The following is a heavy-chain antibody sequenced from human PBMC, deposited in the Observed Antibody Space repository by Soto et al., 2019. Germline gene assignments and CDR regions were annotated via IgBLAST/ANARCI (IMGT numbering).Heavy chain of an antibody. Sequence: SETLSLTCSVSGDSIDNGAYYWTWIRQHPVKGLEWLGYIYYTGRTAYSPSLKSRLTISLDTSKNQFSLSLSSVTAADTAVYYCARCSASWYWLDPWGQGSLVTVSS. CDR3: ARCSASWYWLDP. CDR1: GDSIDNGAYY. V-gene: IGHV4-31*03. CDR2: IYYTGRT. D-gene: IGHD6-13*01. J-gene: IGHJ5*02.